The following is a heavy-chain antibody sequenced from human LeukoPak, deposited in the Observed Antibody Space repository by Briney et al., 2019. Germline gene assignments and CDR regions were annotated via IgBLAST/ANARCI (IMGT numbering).Heavy chain of an antibody. CDR1: GGSISSNY. V-gene: IGHV4-59*01. Sequence: PSETLSLTCTVSGGSISSNYWNWIRQPPGKGLEWIGYIYYSGSTNYNPSLKSRLTISVDTSKNQFSLKLSSVTAADTAIYYCARGWPSFDYWGQGTPVTVS. D-gene: IGHD6-13*01. CDR2: IYYSGST. CDR3: ARGWPSFDY. J-gene: IGHJ4*02.